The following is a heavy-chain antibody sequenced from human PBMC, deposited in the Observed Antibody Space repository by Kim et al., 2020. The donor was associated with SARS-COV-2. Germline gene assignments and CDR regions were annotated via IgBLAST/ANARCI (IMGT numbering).Heavy chain of an antibody. J-gene: IGHJ4*02. CDR1: GFTFSSYG. CDR3: AKPGGHQLLWTYYFDY. Sequence: GGSLRLSFAASGFTFSSYGMHWVRQAPGKGLEWVAVISYDGSNKYYADSVKGRFTISRDNSKNTLYLQMNSLRAEDTAVYYCAKPGGHQLLWTYYFDYWGQGTLVTVSS. V-gene: IGHV3-30*18. D-gene: IGHD2-2*01. CDR2: ISYDGSNK.